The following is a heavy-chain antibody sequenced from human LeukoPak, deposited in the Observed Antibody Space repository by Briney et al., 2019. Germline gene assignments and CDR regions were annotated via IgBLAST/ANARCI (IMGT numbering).Heavy chain of an antibody. J-gene: IGHJ3*02. CDR2: TYYRSKWYN. Sequence: SQTLSLTCALSGDSVSSNSAAWHWLRQSPSRGLEWLGRTYYRSKWYNDYAVSVKSRITINPDTSRNQFSLQLNSVTPEDTAVYYCARGSWNSDAFDIWGQGTMVTVSS. D-gene: IGHD1-1*01. CDR1: GDSVSSNSAA. CDR3: ARGSWNSDAFDI. V-gene: IGHV6-1*01.